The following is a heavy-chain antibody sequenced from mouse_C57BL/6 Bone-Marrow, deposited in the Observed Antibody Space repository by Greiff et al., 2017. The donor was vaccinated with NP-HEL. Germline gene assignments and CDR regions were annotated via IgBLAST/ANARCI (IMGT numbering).Heavy chain of an antibody. D-gene: IGHD1-1*01. V-gene: IGHV1-54*01. Sequence: VQLQQSGAELVRPGTSVKVSCKASGYAFTNYLIEWVKRRPGQGLEWIGVINPGSGGTNYNEKFKGKATLTADKSSSTAYMQLSSLTAEDSAVYFCASGLSTVVALDYWGQGTTRTVSS. CDR3: ASGLSTVVALDY. CDR2: INPGSGGT. J-gene: IGHJ2*01. CDR1: GYAFTNYL.